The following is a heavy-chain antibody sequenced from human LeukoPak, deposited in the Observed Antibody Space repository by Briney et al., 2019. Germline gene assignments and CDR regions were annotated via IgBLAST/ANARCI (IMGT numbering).Heavy chain of an antibody. CDR1: EITFRKYA. V-gene: IGHV3-30*01. D-gene: IGHD5-24*01. CDR3: TRDAYNFNDFDY. CDR2: VSSHGNDG. J-gene: IGHJ4*02. Sequence: GGALRLSCAVSEITFRKYAMQWVRQPPGKGLEWVAVVSSHGNDGYYADSVRGRFTISRDNSKNTLYLQIDSLRLEDTAIYYCTRDAYNFNDFDYWGQGTLVTVSS.